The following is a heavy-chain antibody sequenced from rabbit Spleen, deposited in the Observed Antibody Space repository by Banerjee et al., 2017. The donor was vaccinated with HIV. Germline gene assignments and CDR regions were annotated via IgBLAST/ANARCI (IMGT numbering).Heavy chain of an antibody. CDR2: IYGGDGIST. V-gene: IGHV1S45*01. Sequence: QEQLVESGGGLVQPEGSLTLTCKASGFSSSSRYYMCWVRQAPGKGLEWIACIYGGDGISTAYASWAKGRFTVSKTSSTTVTLQMTSLTAADTATYFCARGSATMTLVITGYYLSLWGQGTLVTVS. D-gene: IGHD2-1*01. CDR1: GFSSSSRYY. CDR3: ARGSATMTLVITGYYLSL. J-gene: IGHJ4*01.